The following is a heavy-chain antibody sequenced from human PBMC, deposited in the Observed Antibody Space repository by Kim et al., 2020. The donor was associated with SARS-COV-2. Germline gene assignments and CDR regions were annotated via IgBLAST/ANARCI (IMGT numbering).Heavy chain of an antibody. Sequence: SETLSLTCAVYGGSFSGYYWSWIRQPPGKGLEWIGEINHSGSTNYNPSLKSRVTISVDTSKNQFSLKLSSVTAADTAVYYCARADIVATIAAFDIWVQWT. CDR1: GGSFSGYY. CDR3: ARADIVATIAAFDI. D-gene: IGHD5-12*01. V-gene: IGHV4-34*01. CDR2: INHSGST. J-gene: IGHJ3*02.